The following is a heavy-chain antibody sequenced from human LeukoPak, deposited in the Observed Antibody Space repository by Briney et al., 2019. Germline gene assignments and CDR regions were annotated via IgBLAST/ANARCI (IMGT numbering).Heavy chain of an antibody. CDR2: INPSGGST. CDR1: GYTFTSYF. CDR3: ARDSADYGDYDY. D-gene: IGHD4-17*01. V-gene: IGHV1-46*01. Sequence: GASVKVSRTASGYTFTSYFMHWVRQAPGQGLDWMGIINPSGGSTSYAQKFQGRVTMTRDTSTSTVYMELSSLRSEDTAVYYCARDSADYGDYDYWGQGTLVTVSS. J-gene: IGHJ4*02.